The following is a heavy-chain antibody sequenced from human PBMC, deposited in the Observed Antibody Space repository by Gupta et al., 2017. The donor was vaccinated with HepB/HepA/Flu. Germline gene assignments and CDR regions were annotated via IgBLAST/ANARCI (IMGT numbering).Heavy chain of an antibody. J-gene: IGHJ4*02. CDR1: SDYY. Sequence: SDYYMSWIRQAPGNGLEWVSYISSSGSTIYYADSVKGRFTISRDNAKNSLYLQMNSLRAEDTAVYYCARGGVESLFDHWGQGNLVTVSS. CDR3: ARGGVESLFDH. CDR2: ISSSGSTI. D-gene: IGHD5-24*01. V-gene: IGHV3-11*04.